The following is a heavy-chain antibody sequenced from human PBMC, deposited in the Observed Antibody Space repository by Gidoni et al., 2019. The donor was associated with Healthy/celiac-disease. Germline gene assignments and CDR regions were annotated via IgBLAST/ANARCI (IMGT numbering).Heavy chain of an antibody. D-gene: IGHD3-22*01. CDR2: ISSSGSTI. Sequence: QVQLVESGGGLVKPGGSLRLSCAASGFTFSDYYMSWIRQAPGKGLEWVSSISSSGSTIYYADSVKGRFTISRDNAKNSLYLQMNSLRAEDTAVYYCARVKYYDTPTADYYYYYGMDVWGQGTTVTVSS. V-gene: IGHV3-11*01. J-gene: IGHJ6*02. CDR1: GFTFSDYY. CDR3: ARVKYYDTPTADYYYYYGMDV.